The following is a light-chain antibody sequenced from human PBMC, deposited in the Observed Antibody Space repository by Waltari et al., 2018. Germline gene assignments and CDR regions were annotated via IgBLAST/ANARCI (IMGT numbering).Light chain of an antibody. Sequence: QSVLTQPPSVSGAPGQRVTVSCTGSSSNIGANYDVPWYQQLPGKAPKLLIYDNINRPSGIPDRFSGSKSGTSASLAITGLQAEDEADYYCQCYDSSLRVGVFGTGTKVTVL. CDR3: QCYDSSLRVGV. CDR2: DNI. V-gene: IGLV1-40*01. J-gene: IGLJ1*01. CDR1: SSNIGANYD.